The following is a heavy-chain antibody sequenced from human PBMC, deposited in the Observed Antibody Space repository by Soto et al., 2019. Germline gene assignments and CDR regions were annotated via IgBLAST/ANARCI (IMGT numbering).Heavy chain of an antibody. D-gene: IGHD3-10*01. J-gene: IGHJ5*02. V-gene: IGHV4-31*03. CDR1: GGPISSGGYY. Sequence: QVHLQESGPGLVKPSQTLSLTCTVSGGPISSGGYYWSWIRQYPGRGLEWLGYIYYTGTTYYNPSFKSRLTMSVDASMTQFSLKLTSVTAADTAVYYCARGHYYGSGRYPNWFDPWGQGTLVTVSS. CDR3: ARGHYYGSGRYPNWFDP. CDR2: IYYTGTT.